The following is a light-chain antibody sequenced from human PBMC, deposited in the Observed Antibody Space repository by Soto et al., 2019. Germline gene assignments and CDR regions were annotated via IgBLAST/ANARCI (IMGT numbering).Light chain of an antibody. CDR2: GAS. CDR3: QQYGSSPPFT. CDR1: QSVSSSY. Sequence: EIVLTQSPGTLSLSPGERATLSCRASQSVSSSYLAWYQQKPGQAPRLLIYGASSRATGIPDRFSGSGSGTDFTLTITGLEPEDLAVYYCQQYGSSPPFTFGQGTRLENK. J-gene: IGKJ5*01. V-gene: IGKV3-20*01.